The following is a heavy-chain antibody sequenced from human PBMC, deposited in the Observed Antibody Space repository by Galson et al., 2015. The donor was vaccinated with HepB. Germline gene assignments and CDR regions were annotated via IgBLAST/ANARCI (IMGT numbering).Heavy chain of an antibody. V-gene: IGHV3-33*01. J-gene: IGHJ4*02. CDR3: ARTLTVVTPLSIDY. D-gene: IGHD4-23*01. CDR1: GFTFSSYG. CDR2: IWYDGSNK. Sequence: SLRLSCAASGFTFSSYGMHWVRQAPGKGLEWVAVIWYDGSNKYYADSVKGRFTISRDNSKNTLYLQMNSLRAEDTAVYYCARTLTVVTPLSIDYWGQGTLVTVSS.